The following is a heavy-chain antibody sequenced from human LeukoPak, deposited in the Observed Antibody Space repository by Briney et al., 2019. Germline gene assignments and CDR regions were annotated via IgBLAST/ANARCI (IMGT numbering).Heavy chain of an antibody. D-gene: IGHD3-3*01. CDR2: MNPNSGNT. CDR3: ARGNPYYDFWSGYSIYYYYGMDV. CDR1: GYTFTSYD. J-gene: IGHJ6*02. V-gene: IGHV1-8*01. Sequence: ASVKVSCKASGYTFTSYDINWVRQAPGQGLEWMGWMNPNSGNTGYAQKFQGRVTMSRNTSISTAYMELSSLRSEDTAVYYCARGNPYYDFWSGYSIYYYYGMDVWGQGTTVTVSS.